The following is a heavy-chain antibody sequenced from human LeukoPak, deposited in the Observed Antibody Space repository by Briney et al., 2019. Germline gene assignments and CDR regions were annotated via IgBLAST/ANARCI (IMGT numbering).Heavy chain of an antibody. Sequence: SETLSLTCTVSGGSISSYYWSWIRQPPGKGLEWIGYIYYSGSTNYNPSLKSRVTISVDTSKNQFSLKLSSVTAADTAVYYCARALAAAGPGGYLTFDPWGQGTLVTVSS. CDR2: IYYSGST. CDR3: ARALAAAGPGGYLTFDP. V-gene: IGHV4-59*08. CDR1: GGSISSYY. J-gene: IGHJ5*02. D-gene: IGHD6-13*01.